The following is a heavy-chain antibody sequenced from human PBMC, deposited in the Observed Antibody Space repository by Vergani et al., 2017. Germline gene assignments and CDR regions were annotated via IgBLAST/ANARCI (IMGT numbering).Heavy chain of an antibody. D-gene: IGHD3-3*01. CDR2: IYYSGST. Sequence: QVQLQESGPGLVKPSETLSLTCTVSGSSISSYYWSWIRQPPGKGLEWIGYIYYSGSTNYNPSLKSRVTISVDTSKNQFSLKLSSVTAADTAVYYCARVYYDFWSAPRGYYYYMDVWGKGTTVTVSS. V-gene: IGHV4-59*01. J-gene: IGHJ6*03. CDR1: GSSISSYY. CDR3: ARVYYDFWSAPRGYYYYMDV.